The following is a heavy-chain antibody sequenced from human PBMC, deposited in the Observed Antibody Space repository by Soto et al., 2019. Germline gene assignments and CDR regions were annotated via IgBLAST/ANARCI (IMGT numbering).Heavy chain of an antibody. CDR2: TFWNDDE. CDR1: GFSLRTSGVG. J-gene: IGHJ5*01. Sequence: SGPTLVNPTQTLTLTCTFSGFSLRTSGVGVLWIRQPPGKALEWLALTFWNDDERYNTSLTNRLTITKDTSKNQVVLTITDVNPDDTGTYYCAREHPFTGFDSWGQGTLVTVSS. CDR3: AREHPFTGFDS. D-gene: IGHD2-8*02. V-gene: IGHV2-5*01.